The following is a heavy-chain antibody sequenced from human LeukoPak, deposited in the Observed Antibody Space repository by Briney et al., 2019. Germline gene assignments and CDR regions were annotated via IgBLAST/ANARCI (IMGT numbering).Heavy chain of an antibody. Sequence: SETLSLTCTVSGGSISSYYWSWIRQPPGKGLEWIGYIFYSGSTNYNPSLKSRVTISVDTSKNQFSLKLRSVTAADTAVYYCARDAQNVEMATTLDYWGQGTLVTVSS. CDR3: ARDAQNVEMATTLDY. CDR2: IFYSGST. D-gene: IGHD5-24*01. V-gene: IGHV4-59*12. CDR1: GGSISSYY. J-gene: IGHJ4*02.